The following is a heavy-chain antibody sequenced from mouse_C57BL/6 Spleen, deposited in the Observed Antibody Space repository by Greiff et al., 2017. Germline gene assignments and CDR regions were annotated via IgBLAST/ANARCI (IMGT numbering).Heavy chain of an antibody. D-gene: IGHD2-1*01. CDR2: ISYDGSN. J-gene: IGHJ1*03. V-gene: IGHV3-6*01. Sequence: EVQLQQSGPGLVKPSQSLSLTCSVTGYSITSGYYWNWIRQFPGNKLEWMGYISYDGSNNYNPSLKNRISITRDTSKNQFFLKLNSVTTEDTATYYCASYGNPNFDGWGTGTTVTVSS. CDR1: GYSITSGYY. CDR3: ASYGNPNFDG.